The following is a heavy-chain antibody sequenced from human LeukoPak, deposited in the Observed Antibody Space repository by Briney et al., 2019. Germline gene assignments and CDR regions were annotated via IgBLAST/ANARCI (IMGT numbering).Heavy chain of an antibody. Sequence: GGSLRLSCAASGFTFSSYGMHWVRQAPGEGLEWVAVIWSDGRDKYYADSVKGRFTISRDNSKNTLYLQMNSLRAEDTAVYYCARDHRTTVTVYYFDYWGQGTLVTVSS. CDR2: IWSDGRDK. CDR3: ARDHRTTVTVYYFDY. J-gene: IGHJ4*02. V-gene: IGHV3-33*01. CDR1: GFTFSSYG. D-gene: IGHD4-17*01.